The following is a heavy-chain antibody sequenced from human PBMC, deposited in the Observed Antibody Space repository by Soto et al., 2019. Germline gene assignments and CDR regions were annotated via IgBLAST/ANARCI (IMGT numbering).Heavy chain of an antibody. CDR2: IYYSGST. D-gene: IGHD3-3*01. J-gene: IGHJ5*02. CDR3: ARSRASITIFGVVIAWFDP. Sequence: SETLSLTCTVSGGSISSYYWSWIRQPPGKGLEWIGYIYYSGSTNYNPSLKSRVTISVDTSKNQFSLKLSSVTAADTAVYYCARSRASITIFGVVIAWFDPWGQGTLVTVSS. V-gene: IGHV4-59*01. CDR1: GGSISSYY.